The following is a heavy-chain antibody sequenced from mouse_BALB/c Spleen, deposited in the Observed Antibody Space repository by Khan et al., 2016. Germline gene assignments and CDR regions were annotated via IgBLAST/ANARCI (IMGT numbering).Heavy chain of an antibody. V-gene: IGHV5-17*02. J-gene: IGHJ4*01. D-gene: IGHD4-1*01. CDR1: GFTFSSFG. CDR2: ISSGSDTI. CDR3: VGTNWFYAMDY. Sequence: EVQLQESGGGLVQPGGSRKLSCTASGFTFSSFGMFWFRQAPEKGLEWVAYISSGSDTIYYADTVKGRFTISRDNPKNTLFLQMTSLRSEDTAMYDCVGTNWFYAMDYWGQGTSVTVSS.